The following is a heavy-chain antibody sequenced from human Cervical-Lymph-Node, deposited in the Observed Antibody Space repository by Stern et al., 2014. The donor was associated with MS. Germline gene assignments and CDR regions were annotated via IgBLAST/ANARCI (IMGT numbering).Heavy chain of an antibody. V-gene: IGHV3-73*01. CDR2: LRSKAMSYAT. CDR1: GFTFSGST. CDR3: TRLSYSGYDPDDN. J-gene: IGHJ4*02. D-gene: IGHD5-12*01. Sequence: EVQLVESGGGLVQPGGSLKVSCAASGFTFSGSTIHWVRQASGKGLEWVGRLRSKAMSYATAYAASVRGRFTISRDDSKNTAYLQLNSLKTEDTAMYYCTRLSYSGYDPDDNWGQGTLVTVSS.